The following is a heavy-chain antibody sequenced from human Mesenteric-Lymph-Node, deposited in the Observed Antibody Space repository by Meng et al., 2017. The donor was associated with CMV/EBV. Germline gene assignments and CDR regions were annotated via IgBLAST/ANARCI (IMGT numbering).Heavy chain of an antibody. D-gene: IGHD4-23*01. Sequence: QVQLQQCAAGLLKPSETPSLTCAVYGGSFSGYYWSWIRQPPGKGLEWIGEINHSGSTNYNPSLKSRVTISVDTSKNQFSLKLSSVTAADTAVYYCARHQRWLKSEGGFNYWGQGTRVTVSS. CDR2: INHSGST. J-gene: IGHJ4*02. V-gene: IGHV4-34*01. CDR1: GGSFSGYY. CDR3: ARHQRWLKSEGGFNY.